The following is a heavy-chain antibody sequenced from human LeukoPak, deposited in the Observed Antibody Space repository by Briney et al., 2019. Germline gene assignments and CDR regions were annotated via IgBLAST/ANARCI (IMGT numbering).Heavy chain of an antibody. J-gene: IGHJ4*02. V-gene: IGHV3-9*01. Sequence: PGGSLRFSCAASRFTSDDYARLWVRQAPGKGLKGVSGISWSSGSIGYADSVKVRFTVSRDNAKNSLYLQMNSLRAEDTALYYCAKGPMVRVLPYYLDYWDKGTLVSVPS. D-gene: IGHD3-10*01. CDR2: ISWSSGSI. CDR3: AKGPMVRVLPYYLDY. CDR1: RFTSDDYA.